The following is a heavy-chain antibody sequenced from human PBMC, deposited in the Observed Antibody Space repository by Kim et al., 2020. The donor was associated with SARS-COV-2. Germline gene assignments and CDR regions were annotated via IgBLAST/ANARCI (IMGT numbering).Heavy chain of an antibody. D-gene: IGHD3-16*02. V-gene: IGHV4-4*02. CDR3: ARGITFGGVIVHS. Sequence: SETLSLTCAVSGGSISSSNWWSWVRQPPGKGLEWSGEIYHSGSTNYNPSLKSRVTISVDKSKNQFSLKLSSVTAADTAVYYCARGITFGGVIVHSWGQGNLVTVSS. CDR2: IYHSGST. J-gene: IGHJ4*02. CDR1: GGSISSSNW.